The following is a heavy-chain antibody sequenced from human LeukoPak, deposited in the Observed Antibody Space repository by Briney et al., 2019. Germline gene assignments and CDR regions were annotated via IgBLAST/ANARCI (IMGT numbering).Heavy chain of an antibody. V-gene: IGHV3-11*05. CDR3: TTGTWIQLWLADY. CDR1: GFTFSDYY. Sequence: GGSLRLSCAASGFTFSDYYMSWIRQAPGKGLEWVSYISSSSSYTNYADSVKGRFTISRDNAKNSLCLQMNSLRAEDTAVYYCTTGTWIQLWLADYWGQGTLVTVSS. CDR2: ISSSSSYT. D-gene: IGHD5-18*01. J-gene: IGHJ4*02.